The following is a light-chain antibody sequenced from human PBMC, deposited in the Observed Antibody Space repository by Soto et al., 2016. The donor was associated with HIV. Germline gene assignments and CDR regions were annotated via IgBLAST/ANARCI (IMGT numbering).Light chain of an antibody. Sequence: SYELTQPPSVSVSPGQTATITCSGDKLGDKYVCWYQQKPGQSPALLIYQDTIRPSGIPERFSGSISGNTATLTISGTQAMDEADYYCQAWDTNTGVFGGGDRADRP. V-gene: IGLV3-1*01. J-gene: IGLJ2*01. CDR1: KLGDKY. CDR3: QAWDTNTGV. CDR2: QDT.